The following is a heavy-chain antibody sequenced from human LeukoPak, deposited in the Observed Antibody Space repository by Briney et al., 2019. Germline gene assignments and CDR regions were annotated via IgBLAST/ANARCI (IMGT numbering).Heavy chain of an antibody. CDR1: GFTFSSYG. J-gene: IGHJ6*03. CDR2: IWFDGTYE. V-gene: IGHV3-33*06. D-gene: IGHD4-17*01. Sequence: GGSLRLSCAASGFTFSSYGMHWVRQAPGKGLEWVALIWFDGTYEYYADSVKGRFTISRDNSNITLYLQMNSLRAEDTAVYYCAKERDYAEDMDVWGKGTTVTVSS. CDR3: AKERDYAEDMDV.